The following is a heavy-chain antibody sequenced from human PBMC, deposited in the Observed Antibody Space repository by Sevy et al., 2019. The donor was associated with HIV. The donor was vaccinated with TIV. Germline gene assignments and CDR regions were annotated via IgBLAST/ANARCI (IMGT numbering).Heavy chain of an antibody. J-gene: IGHJ6*02. CDR1: GFTFSSYN. CDR2: ISSSSNYI. D-gene: IGHD2-15*01. CDR3: ARVVAYCSGGSCFPGYYYGMDV. V-gene: IGHV3-21*01. Sequence: GGSLRLSCAASGFTFSSYNMNWVRQAPGKGLEWVSSISSSSNYIYYADSMKGRCTISRDNAKNSLYLQMNSLRAEDTAVYYCARVVAYCSGGSCFPGYYYGMDVWGQGTTVTVSS.